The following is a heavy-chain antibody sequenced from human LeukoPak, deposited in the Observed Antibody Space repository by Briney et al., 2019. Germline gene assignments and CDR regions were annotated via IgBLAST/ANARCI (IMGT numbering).Heavy chain of an antibody. CDR1: GGSISSYY. CDR3: ARAVSSSWSPYNYFDY. D-gene: IGHD6-13*01. J-gene: IGHJ4*02. CDR2: IYYSGST. V-gene: IGHV4-59*01. Sequence: PSETLSLTCTVSGGSISSYYWSWIRQPPGKGLEWIGYIYYSGSTNYNPSLKSRVTISVDTSKNQFSLKLSSVTAADTAVYYCARAVSSSWSPYNYFDYWGQGTLVTVSS.